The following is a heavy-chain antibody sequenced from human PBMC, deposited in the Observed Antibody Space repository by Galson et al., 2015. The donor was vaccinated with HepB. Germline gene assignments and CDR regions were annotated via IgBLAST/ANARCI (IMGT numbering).Heavy chain of an antibody. Sequence: SLRLSCAASGFTFSSYAMHWVRQAPGKGLEWVAVISYDGSNKYYADSVKGRFTISRDNSKNTLYLQMNSLRAEDTAVYYCARALGSGSYYKVSYYFDYWGQGTLVTVSS. CDR1: GFTFSSYA. CDR3: ARALGSGSYYKVSYYFDY. V-gene: IGHV3-30-3*01. CDR2: ISYDGSNK. J-gene: IGHJ4*02. D-gene: IGHD1-26*01.